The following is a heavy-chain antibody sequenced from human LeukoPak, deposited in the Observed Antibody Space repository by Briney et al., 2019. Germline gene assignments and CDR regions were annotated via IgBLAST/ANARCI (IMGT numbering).Heavy chain of an antibody. CDR2: IYYSGST. V-gene: IGHV4-59*01. CDR3: ARVGQLLWFGELSLAFDI. Sequence: SETLSLTCTVSGGSISSYYGSWLRQPPGKGLEWIGYIYYSGSTNYNPSLKSRVTISVDTSKNQFSLKLSSVTAADTAVYYCARVGQLLWFGELSLAFDIWGQGTMVTVSS. D-gene: IGHD3-10*01. CDR1: GGSISSYY. J-gene: IGHJ3*02.